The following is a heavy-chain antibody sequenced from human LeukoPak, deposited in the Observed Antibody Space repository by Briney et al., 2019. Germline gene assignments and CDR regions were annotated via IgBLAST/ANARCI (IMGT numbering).Heavy chain of an antibody. CDR1: GGSISSGGYY. D-gene: IGHD2-2*01. Sequence: SETLSLTCTVSGGSISSGGYYWSWIRQHPGKGLEWIGYIYYSGSTYYNPSLESRVTISVDTSKNQFSLKLSSVTAADTAVYYCAREPSRTSRRSAFDIWGQGTMVTVSS. CDR2: IYYSGST. J-gene: IGHJ3*02. V-gene: IGHV4-31*03. CDR3: AREPSRTSRRSAFDI.